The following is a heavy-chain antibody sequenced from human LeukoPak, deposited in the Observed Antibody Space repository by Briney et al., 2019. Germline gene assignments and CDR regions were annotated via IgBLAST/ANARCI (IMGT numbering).Heavy chain of an antibody. CDR1: GYTFTYYW. J-gene: IGHJ4*02. D-gene: IGHD3-10*01. CDR3: ARSYGSGTYYDF. V-gene: IGHV5-51*01. Sequence: GESLKISCKGPGYTFTYYWIGWVRQMPGKGLQWMGIIYPRDSDTRYSPSFQGQVTISADKSISTAYLQWSSLKASDTAMYYCARSYGSGTYYDFWGQGTLVTVSS. CDR2: IYPRDSDT.